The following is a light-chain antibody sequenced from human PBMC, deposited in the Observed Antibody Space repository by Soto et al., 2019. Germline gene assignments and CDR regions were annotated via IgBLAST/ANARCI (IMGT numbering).Light chain of an antibody. V-gene: IGLV2-14*01. CDR3: SSHTVSTTRV. CDR1: SRDVGGYNY. CDR2: DVS. Sequence: QSALTQPASVSGSPGQSITISCTGTSRDVGGYNYVSWFQQHPGKAPKLMIYDVSTRPSGVSNRFSGSKSGNTASMTISGLEDEGEADYYCSSHTVSTTRVLGGGSKLTVL. J-gene: IGLJ2*01.